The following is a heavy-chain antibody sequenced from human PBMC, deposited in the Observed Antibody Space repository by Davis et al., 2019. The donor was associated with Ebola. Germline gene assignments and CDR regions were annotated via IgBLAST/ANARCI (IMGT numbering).Heavy chain of an antibody. Sequence: MPSETLSLTCTVSAGSISSSSYYWGWIRQPPGKGLEWFGSIYYSGSTYYNPSLKSRVTISVDTSKNQFSLKLSSVTAADTAVYYCARHPIITMVREVLPHNWFDPWGQGTLVTVSS. V-gene: IGHV4-39*01. CDR3: ARHPIITMVREVLPHNWFDP. D-gene: IGHD3-10*01. CDR1: AGSISSSSYY. J-gene: IGHJ5*02. CDR2: IYYSGST.